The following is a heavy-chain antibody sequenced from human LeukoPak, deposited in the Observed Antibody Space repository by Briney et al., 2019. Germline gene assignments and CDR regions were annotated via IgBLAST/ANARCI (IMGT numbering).Heavy chain of an antibody. J-gene: IGHJ5*02. CDR2: IYYGGST. Sequence: PSETLSLTCTVSGGSISSYYWSWIRQPPGKGLEWIGYIYYGGSTNYNPSLKSRVTISVDTSKNQFSLKLSSVTAADMAVYYCARATQYQLINWFDPWGQGTLVTVSS. CDR3: ARATQYQLINWFDP. V-gene: IGHV4-59*01. D-gene: IGHD2-2*01. CDR1: GGSISSYY.